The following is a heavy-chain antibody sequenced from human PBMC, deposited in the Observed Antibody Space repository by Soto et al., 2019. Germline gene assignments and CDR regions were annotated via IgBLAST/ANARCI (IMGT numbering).Heavy chain of an antibody. D-gene: IGHD5-12*01. CDR2: IYSGGST. Sequence: GGSLRLSCAASGFTVSSNYMSWVRQAPGKGLEWVSVIYSGGSTYYADSVKGRFTISRDNSKNTLYLQMNSLRAEDTAVYYCARDPYSGYDSSGLDYWGQGTLVTVSS. CDR3: ARDPYSGYDSSGLDY. CDR1: GFTVSSNY. J-gene: IGHJ4*02. V-gene: IGHV3-66*01.